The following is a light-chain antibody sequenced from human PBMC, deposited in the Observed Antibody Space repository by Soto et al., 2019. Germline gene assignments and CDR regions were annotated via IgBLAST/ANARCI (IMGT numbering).Light chain of an antibody. J-gene: IGKJ4*01. Sequence: IVLTQSPATLSLSPGERATLSCRASETVSSYLAWYQQKSGQAPRLLIYDVSKRATGIPARFSGSGSGTDYTLTISSLEPEDFAVYYCQQRSNWLTFGGGTKVEIK. CDR1: ETVSSY. V-gene: IGKV3-11*01. CDR3: QQRSNWLT. CDR2: DVS.